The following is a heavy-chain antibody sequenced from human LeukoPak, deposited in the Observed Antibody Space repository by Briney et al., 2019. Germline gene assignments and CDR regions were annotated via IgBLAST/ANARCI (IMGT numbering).Heavy chain of an antibody. V-gene: IGHV4-39*07. CDR3: ARVLGLTQQLVRDSSSRLYYFDY. D-gene: IGHD6-13*01. CDR1: DDSISSSRYY. J-gene: IGHJ4*02. Sequence: SETLSLTCTVSDDSISSSRYYWGWIRQPPGQGLEWIGSVYYSGSTYYSPSLKSRVTISVDTSKNQFSLKLSSVTAADTAVYYCARVLGLTQQLVRDSSSRLYYFDYWGQGTLVTVSS. CDR2: VYYSGST.